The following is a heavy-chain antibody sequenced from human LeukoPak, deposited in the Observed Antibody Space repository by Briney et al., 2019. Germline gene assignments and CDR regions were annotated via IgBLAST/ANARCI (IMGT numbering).Heavy chain of an antibody. V-gene: IGHV5-51*01. CDR2: IYPGDSGT. CDR3: ARSYSGNDPYYYGMDV. J-gene: IGHJ6*02. Sequence: GESLKISCKGSGYSFTNYWIGWVRQMPGKGLEWMGIIYPGDSGTRYSPSFQGHVTISADKSISTAYLQWSSLKASDTAMYYCARSYSGNDPYYYGMDVWGQGTTVTVSS. CDR1: GYSFTNYW. D-gene: IGHD5-12*01.